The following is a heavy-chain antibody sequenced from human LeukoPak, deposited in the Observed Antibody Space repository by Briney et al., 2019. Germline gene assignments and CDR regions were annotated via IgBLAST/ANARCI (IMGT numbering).Heavy chain of an antibody. Sequence: GGSLRLSCAASGFTFSSYEMNWVRQAPGKGLEWVSYISSSGSTIYYADSVKGRFTISRDNAKNSLYLQMNSLRAEDMALYYCAKDIGGEITPGAFDIWGQGTMVTVSS. CDR3: AKDIGGEITPGAFDI. D-gene: IGHD3-16*01. V-gene: IGHV3-48*03. J-gene: IGHJ3*02. CDR1: GFTFSSYE. CDR2: ISSSGSTI.